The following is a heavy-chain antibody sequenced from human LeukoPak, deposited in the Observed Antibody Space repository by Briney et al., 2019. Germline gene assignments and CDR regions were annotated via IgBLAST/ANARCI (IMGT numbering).Heavy chain of an antibody. Sequence: AASVKVSCRASGYTFTSYAMHWVRQAPGQRLEWMGWINAGNGNTKYSQKFQGRVTITRDTSASTAYMELCSLRSEDTAVYYCARDIGWNYADYWGQGTLVTVSS. CDR2: INAGNGNT. D-gene: IGHD1-7*01. CDR3: ARDIGWNYADY. V-gene: IGHV1-3*01. CDR1: GYTFTSYA. J-gene: IGHJ4*02.